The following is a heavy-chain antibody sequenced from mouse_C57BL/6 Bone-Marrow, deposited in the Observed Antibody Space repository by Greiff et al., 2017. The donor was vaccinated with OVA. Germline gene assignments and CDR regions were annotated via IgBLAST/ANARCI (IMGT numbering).Heavy chain of an antibody. CDR3: ARGYGAWFAY. J-gene: IGHJ3*01. V-gene: IGHV5-4*03. D-gene: IGHD2-2*01. CDR2: ISDGGSYT. CDR1: GFTFSSYA. Sequence: DVMLVESGGGLVKPGGSLKLSCAASGFTFSSYAMSWVRQTPEKRLEWVATISDGGSYTYYPDNVKGRFTISRDNAKNNLYLQMSHLKSEDTAMYYCARGYGAWFAYWGQGTLVTVSA.